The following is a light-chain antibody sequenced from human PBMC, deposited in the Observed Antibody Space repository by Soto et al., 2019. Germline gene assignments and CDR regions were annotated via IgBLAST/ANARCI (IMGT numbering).Light chain of an antibody. CDR3: QQYFSAHLT. CDR1: QSILNSSNNKIH. Sequence: DFVMTQSPDSLAVSLGDRATINCKSSQSILNSSNNKIHLAWYQQKPGQPPKLIIYRASTRESVVPDRFSGSGSGTDFTLTISNLQAEDVATYYCQQYFSAHLTFGGGTKVEI. CDR2: RAS. V-gene: IGKV4-1*01. J-gene: IGKJ4*01.